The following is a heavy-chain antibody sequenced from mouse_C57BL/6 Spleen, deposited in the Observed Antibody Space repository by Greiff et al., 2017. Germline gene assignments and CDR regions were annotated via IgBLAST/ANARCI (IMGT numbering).Heavy chain of an antibody. D-gene: IGHD1-1*01. CDR2: ISNGGGST. J-gene: IGHJ1*03. CDR3: ARHYYGSSYWYFDV. V-gene: IGHV5-12*01. CDR1: GFTFSDYY. Sequence: EVKLVESGGGLVPPGGSLKLSCAASGFTFSDYYMYWVRQTPEKRLEWVAYISNGGGSTYYPDTVKGRFTIARDNAKNTLYLQMSRLKSEDTAMYYCARHYYGSSYWYFDVWGTGTTVTVSS.